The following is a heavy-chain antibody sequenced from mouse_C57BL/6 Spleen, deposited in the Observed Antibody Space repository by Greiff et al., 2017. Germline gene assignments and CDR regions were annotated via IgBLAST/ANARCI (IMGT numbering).Heavy chain of an antibody. D-gene: IGHD1-1*02. Sequence: EVKLVESGGGLVQSGRSLRLSCATSGFTFSDFYMEWVRQAPGKGLEWIAASRNKANDYTTEYSASVKGRFIVSRDTSQSILYLQMNALRAEDTAIYYCARDSHYGYYAMDYWGQGTSVTVSS. CDR3: ARDSHYGYYAMDY. J-gene: IGHJ4*01. V-gene: IGHV7-1*01. CDR1: GFTFSDFY. CDR2: SRNKANDYTT.